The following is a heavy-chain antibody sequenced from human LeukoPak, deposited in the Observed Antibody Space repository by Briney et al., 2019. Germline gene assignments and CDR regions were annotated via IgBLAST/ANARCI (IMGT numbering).Heavy chain of an antibody. V-gene: IGHV3-11*04. CDR1: GFTFSDYY. Sequence: PGGSLRLSCATSGFTFSDYYMSWIRQAPGKGLEWLSYISGSGSDRNYADSVKGRFTVSRDNAKSALYLQMNSLRAEDTAVFYCARHSASGSYYTYNFDYWGQGTQVTVSS. CDR3: ARHSASGSYYTYNFDY. CDR2: ISGSGSDR. D-gene: IGHD3-10*01. J-gene: IGHJ4*02.